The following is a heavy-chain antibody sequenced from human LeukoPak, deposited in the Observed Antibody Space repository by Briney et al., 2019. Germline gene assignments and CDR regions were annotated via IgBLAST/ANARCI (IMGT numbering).Heavy chain of an antibody. CDR3: ASLSGSYFDY. D-gene: IGHD1-26*01. CDR2: ISSSGSTI. J-gene: IGHJ4*02. Sequence: GGSLRLSCAASGFTFSSYEMNWVRQAPGKGLEWVSYISSSGSTIYHADSVKGRFTISRDNAKNSLYLQMNSLRAEDTAVYYCASLSGSYFDYWGQGTLVTVSS. V-gene: IGHV3-48*03. CDR1: GFTFSSYE.